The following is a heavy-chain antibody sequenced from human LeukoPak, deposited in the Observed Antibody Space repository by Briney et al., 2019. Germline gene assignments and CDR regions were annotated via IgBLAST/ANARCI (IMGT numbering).Heavy chain of an antibody. CDR3: AKDSIRIMITFGGVISPDY. D-gene: IGHD3-16*02. J-gene: IGHJ4*02. CDR2: ISSSGSAI. CDR1: GFIFSSYE. Sequence: QPGGSLRLSCAASGFIFSSYEMNWIRQAPGKGLEWVSYISSSGSAIYYADSVKGRFTISRDNAKNSLYLQMNSLRAEDTAVYYCAKDSIRIMITFGGVISPDYWGQGTLVTVSS. V-gene: IGHV3-48*03.